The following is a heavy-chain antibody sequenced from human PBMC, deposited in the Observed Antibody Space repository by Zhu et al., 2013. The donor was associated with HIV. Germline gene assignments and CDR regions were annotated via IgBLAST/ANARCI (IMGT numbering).Heavy chain of an antibody. CDR3: ASLAAAHYYYGMDV. J-gene: IGHJ6*02. CDR1: GYTFTSYG. D-gene: IGHD6-13*01. V-gene: IGHV1-2*02. CDR2: INPNSGGT. Sequence: QVQLVQSGAEVKKPGASVKVSCKASGYTFTSYGISWVRQAPGQGLEWMGWINPNSGGTNYAQKFQGRVTMTRDTSISTAYMELSRLRSDDTAVYYCASLAAAHYYYGMDVWGQGTTVTVSS.